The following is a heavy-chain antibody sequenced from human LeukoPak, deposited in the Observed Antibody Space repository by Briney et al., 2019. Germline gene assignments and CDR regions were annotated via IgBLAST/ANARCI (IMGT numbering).Heavy chain of an antibody. J-gene: IGHJ3*02. V-gene: IGHV1-18*01. CDR1: GYTFTSYG. Sequence: ASVKVSCKASGYTFTSYGISWVRQAPGQGLEWMGCISAYNGNTNYAQKLQGRVTMTTDTSTSTAYMELRSLRSDDTAVYYCARDIPMIVVVRNAFDIWGQGTMVTVSS. D-gene: IGHD3-22*01. CDR2: ISAYNGNT. CDR3: ARDIPMIVVVRNAFDI.